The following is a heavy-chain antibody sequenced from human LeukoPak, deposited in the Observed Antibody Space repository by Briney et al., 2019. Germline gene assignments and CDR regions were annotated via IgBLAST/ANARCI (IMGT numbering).Heavy chain of an antibody. CDR1: GFTFSRYA. CDR3: AKDLELERGMADYFDY. V-gene: IGHV3-23*01. Sequence: PGVSLRLSCAASGFTFSRYAMTWVRQAPGKGLEWVSTISDSGGSTYYADSVKGRFTISRDNSKNTLYLQMNSLRAEDTAVYYCAKDLELERGMADYFDYWGQGTLVTVSS. J-gene: IGHJ4*02. D-gene: IGHD1-1*01. CDR2: ISDSGGST.